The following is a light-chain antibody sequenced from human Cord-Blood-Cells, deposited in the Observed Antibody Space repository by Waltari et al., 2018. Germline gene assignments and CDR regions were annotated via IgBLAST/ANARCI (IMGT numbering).Light chain of an antibody. J-gene: IGLJ2*01. V-gene: IGLV1-44*01. CDR2: SNN. Sequence: QSVLTQPPSASGTPGQRVTISCSGSSSNIGSNTVNWYQQLPGTAPKLLIYSNNQRPSGGPDRVSGSKSGISASLAISGLQSEDEADYYWAAWEDSLNGVVFGGGTKLTVL. CDR3: AAWEDSLNGVV. CDR1: SSNIGSNT.